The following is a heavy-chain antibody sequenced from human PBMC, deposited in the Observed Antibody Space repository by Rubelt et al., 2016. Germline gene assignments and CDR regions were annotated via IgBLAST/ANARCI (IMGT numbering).Heavy chain of an antibody. CDR3: ARERGLVVGNPGYMDV. Sequence: TCSVSNYSISSNYFWVWVRQPPGKGLEWIGRIYHTGTTYYSASLESRLIISVDTSKNQFSLTLRSVTAADTAVDFCARERGLVVGNPGYMDVWGKGTTVIVSS. J-gene: IGHJ6*03. V-gene: IGHV4-38-2*02. CDR2: IYHTGTT. D-gene: IGHD2-21*01. CDR1: NYSISSNYF.